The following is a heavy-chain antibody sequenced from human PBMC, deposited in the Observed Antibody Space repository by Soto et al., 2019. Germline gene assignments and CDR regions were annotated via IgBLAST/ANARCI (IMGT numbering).Heavy chain of an antibody. Sequence: PSETLSLTCAVSGVSITRGGSSWTWIRQPPGKGLEWIGYFSHSGSTYYNPSLKSRVTISVDRSKNQFSLKLNAVTTADTAVYYCAREVNYWFDPWGQGTLVTV. D-gene: IGHD3-10*01. V-gene: IGHV4-30-2*01. J-gene: IGHJ5*02. CDR3: AREVNYWFDP. CDR1: GVSITRGGSS. CDR2: FSHSGST.